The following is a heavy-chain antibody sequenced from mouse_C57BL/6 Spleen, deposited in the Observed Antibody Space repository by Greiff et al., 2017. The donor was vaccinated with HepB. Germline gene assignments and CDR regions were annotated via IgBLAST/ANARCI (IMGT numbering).Heavy chain of an antibody. CDR3: TRGITTVVGPGDY. CDR1: GFTFSSYA. V-gene: IGHV5-9-1*02. D-gene: IGHD1-1*01. J-gene: IGHJ2*01. CDR2: ISSGGDYI. Sequence: EVKVVESGEGLVKPGGSLKLSCAASGFTFSSYAMSWVRQTPEKRLEWVAYISSGGDYIYYADTVKGRFTISRDNARNTLYLQMSSLKSEDTAMYYCTRGITTVVGPGDYWGQGTTLTVSS.